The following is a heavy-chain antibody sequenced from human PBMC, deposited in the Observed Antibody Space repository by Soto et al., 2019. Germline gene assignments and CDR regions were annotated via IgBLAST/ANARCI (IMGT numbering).Heavy chain of an antibody. J-gene: IGHJ6*02. Sequence: QITLKESGPTLVKPTQTLTLTCTFSGFSLITSGVGVGWIRQPPGKALEWLVFIYWDDDKRYSPSLESRLTTTKDTSKNQVVLTMTNMDPVDTATYYCAHRRTSSGRYYAMAVWGQGTTVTVSS. D-gene: IGHD6-19*01. CDR1: GFSLITSGVG. CDR2: IYWDDDK. CDR3: AHRRTSSGRYYAMAV. V-gene: IGHV2-5*02.